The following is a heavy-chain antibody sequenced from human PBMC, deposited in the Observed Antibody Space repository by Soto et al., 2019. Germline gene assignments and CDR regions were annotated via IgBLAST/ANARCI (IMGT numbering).Heavy chain of an antibody. V-gene: IGHV4-61*01. CDR1: GGSVSSDNYY. CDR2: IYYSGST. CDR3: ARSSGVLLAY. Sequence: QVQLQESGPGLVKPSETLSLTCTVSGGSVSSDNYYWTWIRQPPGKGLEWIGYIYYSGSTNYNPSLKNRVTISLDTSKNQFALKLSSVTAADTAVYFCARSSGVLLAYWGQGTLVTVSS. D-gene: IGHD1-26*01. J-gene: IGHJ4*02.